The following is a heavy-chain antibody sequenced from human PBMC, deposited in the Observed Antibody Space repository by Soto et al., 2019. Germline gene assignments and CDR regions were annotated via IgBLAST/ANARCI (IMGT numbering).Heavy chain of an antibody. D-gene: IGHD4-4*01. V-gene: IGHV4-59*01. J-gene: IGHJ4*02. CDR1: GGSISSYY. CDR3: ARGQEYSNYYFDY. CDR2: IYYSGST. Sequence: QVQLQESGPGLVKPSETLSLTCTVSGGSISSYYWSWIRQPPGKGLEWIGYIYYSGSTNYNPSLKSRVTISVDTSKNQFSLKLSSVTAADTAVYYCARGQEYSNYYFDYWGQGTLVTVSS.